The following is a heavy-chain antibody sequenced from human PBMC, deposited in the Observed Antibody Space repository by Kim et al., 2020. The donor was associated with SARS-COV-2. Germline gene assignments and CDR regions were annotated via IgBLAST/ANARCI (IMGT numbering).Heavy chain of an antibody. J-gene: IGHJ4*02. V-gene: IGHV3-33*01. Sequence: GGSLRLSCAASGFTFSSYGMHWVRQAPGKGLEWVAVIWYDGSNKYYADSVKGRFTISRDNSKNTLYLQMNSLRAEDTAVYYCARDPGIAAAGGSFDYWGQGTLVTVSS. CDR1: GFTFSSYG. CDR3: ARDPGIAAAGGSFDY. CDR2: IWYDGSNK. D-gene: IGHD6-13*01.